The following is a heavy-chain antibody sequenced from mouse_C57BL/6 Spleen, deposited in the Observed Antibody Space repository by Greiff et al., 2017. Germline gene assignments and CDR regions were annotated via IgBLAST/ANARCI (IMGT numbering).Heavy chain of an antibody. V-gene: IGHV7-1*01. D-gene: IGHD2-10*02. CDR3: ARDAGYGAMDY. J-gene: IGHJ4*01. CDR2: SRNKANDYTT. Sequence: EVQLVESGGGLVQSGRSLRLSCATSGFTFSDFYMEWVRQAPGKGLEWIAASRNKANDYTTEYSASVKGRFIVSRDTSQSILYLQMNALRAEDTAIYYCARDAGYGAMDYWGQGTSVTVSS. CDR1: GFTFSDFY.